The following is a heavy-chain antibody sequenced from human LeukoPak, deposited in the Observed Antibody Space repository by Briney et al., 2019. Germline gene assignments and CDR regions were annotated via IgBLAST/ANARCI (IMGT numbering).Heavy chain of an antibody. CDR1: GFIFDRYG. Sequence: GGSLRLSCAASGFIFDRYGMTWLRQAPGEGLQWVSSISDSGSRTYYADSVKGRFTVSRDNSKNTVYVQMNSLRAEDTAIYYCAKQESSGSYPYYFDYWGQGTLVTVSS. V-gene: IGHV3-23*01. CDR3: AKQESSGSYPYYFDY. CDR2: ISDSGSRT. J-gene: IGHJ4*02. D-gene: IGHD3-22*01.